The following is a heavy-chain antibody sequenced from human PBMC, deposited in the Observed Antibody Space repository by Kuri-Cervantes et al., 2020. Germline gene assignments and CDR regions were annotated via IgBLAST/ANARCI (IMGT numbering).Heavy chain of an antibody. CDR1: GGSFSDYY. CDR3: ARRSGMDV. V-gene: IGHV4-34*01. Sequence: SQTLSLTCAVYGGSFSDYYWNWIRQPPGKGLKWIGEINHSGSANYNPSLKSRVTISVDTSKTQFSLKLSSVTAADAAVYYCARRSGMDVWGQGTTVTVSS. J-gene: IGHJ6*02. CDR2: INHSGSA.